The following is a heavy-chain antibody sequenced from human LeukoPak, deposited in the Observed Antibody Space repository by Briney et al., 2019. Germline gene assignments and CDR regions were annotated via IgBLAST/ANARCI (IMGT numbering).Heavy chain of an antibody. CDR2: ISGSGGST. V-gene: IGHV3-23*01. CDR3: ATYRQVLLPFES. J-gene: IGHJ4*02. D-gene: IGHD2-8*02. Sequence: GGSLRLSCAASGFTFSSYAMSWVRQAPGKGPEWVSAISGSGGSTYYADSVRGRFTISRDNSKSTLSLQMNSLRAEDTAIYYCATYRQVLLPFESWGQGTLVTVSS. CDR1: GFTFSSYA.